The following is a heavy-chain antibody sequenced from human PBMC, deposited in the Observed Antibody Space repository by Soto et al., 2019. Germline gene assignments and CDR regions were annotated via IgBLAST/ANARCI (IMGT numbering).Heavy chain of an antibody. D-gene: IGHD2-2*01. CDR1: GFTFSSYA. J-gene: IGHJ6*03. CDR2: ISGSGGST. V-gene: IGHV3-23*01. Sequence: PGGSLRLSCAASGFTFSSYAMGWVRQAPGKGLEWVSAISGSGGSTYYADSVKGRFTISRDNSKNTLYLQMNSLRAEDTAVYYCAKTPGYCSSTSCPTYYYYYMDVWGKGTTVTVPS. CDR3: AKTPGYCSSTSCPTYYYYYMDV.